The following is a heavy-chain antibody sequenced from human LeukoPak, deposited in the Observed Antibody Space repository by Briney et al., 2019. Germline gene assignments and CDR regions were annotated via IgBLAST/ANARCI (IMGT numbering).Heavy chain of an antibody. CDR3: ARDSQAAAAVGMDV. CDR1: GYTFTSYG. V-gene: IGHV1-18*01. J-gene: IGHJ6*02. D-gene: IGHD6-13*01. Sequence: ASVKVSCKASGYTFTSYGISWVRQAPGQGLEWMGWISAYNGNTNYAQKLQGRVTMTTDTSTSTAYMELRSLRSDDTAVYYCARDSQAAAAVGMDVWGQGTTVTVSS. CDR2: ISAYNGNT.